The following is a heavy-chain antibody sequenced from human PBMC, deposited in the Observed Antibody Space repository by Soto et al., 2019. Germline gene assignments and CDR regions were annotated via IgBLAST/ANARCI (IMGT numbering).Heavy chain of an antibody. D-gene: IGHD2-2*01. CDR1: GFSFSSYG. CDR3: ARSDCTSTSCYVVWFDP. Sequence: EVQLVESGGGQVMPGGSLRLSCAASGFSFSSYGMNWVRQAPGKGLEWVSSISSSSSYMSYADSLKGRFTISRDNAKNSVYLQMNSLRAEDTAVYYCARSDCTSTSCYVVWFDPWGQGTMVTVSS. V-gene: IGHV3-21*02. CDR2: ISSSSSYM. J-gene: IGHJ5*02.